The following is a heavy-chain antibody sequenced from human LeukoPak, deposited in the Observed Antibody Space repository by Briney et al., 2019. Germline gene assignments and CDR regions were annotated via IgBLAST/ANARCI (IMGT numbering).Heavy chain of an antibody. J-gene: IGHJ3*02. D-gene: IGHD6-19*01. Sequence: ASVKVSFKASGYTFTGYYMHWVRQAPGQGLEWMGIINPSGGSTSYAQKFQGRVTMTRDTSTSTVYMELSSLSSEDTAVYYCARGGRERYSSGWTDAFDIWGQGTMVTVSS. CDR2: INPSGGST. CDR3: ARGGRERYSSGWTDAFDI. V-gene: IGHV1-46*01. CDR1: GYTFTGYY.